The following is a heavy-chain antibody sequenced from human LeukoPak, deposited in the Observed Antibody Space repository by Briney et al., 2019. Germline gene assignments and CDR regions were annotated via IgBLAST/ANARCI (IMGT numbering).Heavy chain of an antibody. Sequence: ASVKVSCKASGYTFTGYYMHWVRQAPGQGLEWMGWINPNSGGTNYAQKFQGRVTMTRGTSISTAYMELSRLRSDDTAVYYCARGPMYSSSFYFPYYGMDVWGQGTTVTVSS. CDR1: GYTFTGYY. J-gene: IGHJ6*02. D-gene: IGHD6-6*01. CDR3: ARGPMYSSSFYFPYYGMDV. CDR2: INPNSGGT. V-gene: IGHV1-2*02.